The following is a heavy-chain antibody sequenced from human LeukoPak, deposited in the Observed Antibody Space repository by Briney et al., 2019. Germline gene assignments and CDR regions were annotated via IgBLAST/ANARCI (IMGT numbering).Heavy chain of an antibody. J-gene: IGHJ4*02. CDR3: ARGPTNGDHSSSWPELKPTNPASRYYFDY. CDR1: GGSFSGYY. D-gene: IGHD6-13*01. V-gene: IGHV4-34*01. Sequence: SETLSLTCAVYGGSFSGYYWSWIRQPPGKGLEWIGEINHSGSTNYNPSLKSRVTISVDTSKNQFSLKLSSVTAADTAVYYCARGPTNGDHSSSWPELKPTNPASRYYFDYWGQGTLVTVSS. CDR2: INHSGST.